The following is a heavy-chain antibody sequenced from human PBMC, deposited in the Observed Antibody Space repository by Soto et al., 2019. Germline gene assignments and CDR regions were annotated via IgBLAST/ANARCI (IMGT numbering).Heavy chain of an antibody. CDR2: ISSGSSYI. J-gene: IGHJ4*02. V-gene: IGHV3-21*01. D-gene: IGHD6-19*01. CDR3: ARAVAGTDSYYFDY. Sequence: EVQLVESGGGLVKPGGSLRLSCAASGFTFSSYSMNWVRQAPGKGLEWVSSISSGSSYIYYADSVKGRFTISRDNAKNSLYLQMNSLRAEDTAVYYCARAVAGTDSYYFDYWGQGTLVTVSS. CDR1: GFTFSSYS.